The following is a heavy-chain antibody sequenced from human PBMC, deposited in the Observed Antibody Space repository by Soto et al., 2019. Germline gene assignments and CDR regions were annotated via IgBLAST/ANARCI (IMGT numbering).Heavy chain of an antibody. V-gene: IGHV3-23*01. CDR2: ISGSGGST. Sequence: GGSLRLSCAASGFTFSSYAMSWVRQAPGKGLEWVSAISGSGGSTYYADSVKGRFTISRDNSKNTLYLQMNSLRAEVTAVYYCAKDLDFGVVTCFDYWGQGTLVTVSS. CDR1: GFTFSSYA. CDR3: AKDLDFGVVTCFDY. J-gene: IGHJ4*02. D-gene: IGHD3-3*01.